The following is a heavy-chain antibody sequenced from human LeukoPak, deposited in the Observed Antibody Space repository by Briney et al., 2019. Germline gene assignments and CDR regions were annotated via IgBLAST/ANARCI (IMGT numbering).Heavy chain of an antibody. CDR3: ARARGYCSSTSCYIPF. CDR1: GFTFSSYE. J-gene: IGHJ4*02. V-gene: IGHV3-48*03. CDR2: ISSSGSTI. D-gene: IGHD2-2*02. Sequence: GGSLRLSCAASGFTFSSYEVNWVRQAPGKGLEWVSYISSSGSTIYYADSVKGRFTISRDNAKNSLYLQMNSLRAEDTAVYYCARARGYCSSTSCYIPFWGQGTLVTVSS.